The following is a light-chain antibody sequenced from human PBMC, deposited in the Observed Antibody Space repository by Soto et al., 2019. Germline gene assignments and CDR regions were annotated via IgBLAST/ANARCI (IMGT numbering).Light chain of an antibody. CDR2: GAS. Sequence: ERVLISVPGAPFFFPGEKANPSRRGSQSVSSSYLAWYQQKPGQAPRLLIYGASSRATGIPDRFSGSGSGTDFTLTINRLEPEDFAVYYCQEYGSSRTFGQGTKVDIK. CDR1: QSVSSSY. V-gene: IGKV3-20*01. CDR3: QEYGSSRT. J-gene: IGKJ1*01.